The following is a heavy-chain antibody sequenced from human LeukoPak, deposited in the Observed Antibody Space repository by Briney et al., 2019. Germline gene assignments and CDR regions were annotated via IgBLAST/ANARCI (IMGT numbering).Heavy chain of an antibody. CDR3: ARHVPPVTTYGADY. Sequence: GGSLRLSCAASGFTFSSSAMSWVRQAPGKGLEWVSSISGSGGSTYYADSVKGRFTISRDNSKNTLYLQMNSLRAEDTAVYYCARHVPPVTTYGADYWGQGTLVTVSS. D-gene: IGHD4-17*01. J-gene: IGHJ4*02. V-gene: IGHV3-23*01. CDR1: GFTFSSSA. CDR2: ISGSGGST.